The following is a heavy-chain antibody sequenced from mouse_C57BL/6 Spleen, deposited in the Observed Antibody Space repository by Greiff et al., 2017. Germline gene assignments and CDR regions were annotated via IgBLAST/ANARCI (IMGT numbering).Heavy chain of an antibody. Sequence: QVQLQQPGAELVKPGASVKLSCKASGYTFTSYWMHWVKQRPGHGLEWIGMIHPNSGSTNYNEKFKSKATLTVDKSSSTAYMQLSSLTSEDSAVYYCARAGTTVVARDVDDWGQGTTLTVAS. CDR3: ARAGTTVVARDVDD. J-gene: IGHJ2*01. V-gene: IGHV1-64*01. CDR1: GYTFTSYW. CDR2: IHPNSGST. D-gene: IGHD1-1*01.